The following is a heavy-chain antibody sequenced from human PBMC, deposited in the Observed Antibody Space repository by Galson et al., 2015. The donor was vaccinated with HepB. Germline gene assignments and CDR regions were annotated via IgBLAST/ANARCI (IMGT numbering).Heavy chain of an antibody. CDR1: GFSLSTSGVG. Sequence: ALVKPTQTLTLTCTFSGFSLSTSGVGVGWIRQPPGRALEWLALIYWDDANLYSPSLMSRLTITKDTSKNQVVLTMTNMDPADTATYYCAHNYYYGSGHKRPYSDFWGQGALVTVSS. CDR2: IYWDDAN. CDR3: AHNYYYGSGHKRPYSDF. J-gene: IGHJ4*02. V-gene: IGHV2-5*02. D-gene: IGHD3-10*01.